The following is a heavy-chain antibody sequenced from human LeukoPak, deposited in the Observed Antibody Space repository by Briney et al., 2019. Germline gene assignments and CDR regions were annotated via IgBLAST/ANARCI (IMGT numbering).Heavy chain of an antibody. Sequence: PGGSLRLSCAASVFTFSSYSMNWVREAPGKGLEWVSSISPTGSYIYYSDSMKGRFTISRDNAKNSLYLQMNSLRAEDTAVYYCASGPLISYNSSTYPPFDYWGQGTLVTVSS. CDR1: VFTFSSYS. J-gene: IGHJ4*02. V-gene: IGHV3-21*01. CDR3: ASGPLISYNSSTYPPFDY. CDR2: ISPTGSYI. D-gene: IGHD6-6*01.